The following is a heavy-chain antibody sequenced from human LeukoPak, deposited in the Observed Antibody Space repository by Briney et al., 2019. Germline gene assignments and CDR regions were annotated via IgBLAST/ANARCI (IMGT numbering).Heavy chain of an antibody. CDR1: GGSISSSSYY. CDR2: IYYSGST. CDR3: ARQIDYDYVWGSFHFDY. D-gene: IGHD3-16*01. Sequence: SETLSLTCTVSGGSISSSSYYWGWIRQPPGKGLEWIGSIYYSGSTYYNPSLKSRVTISVDTSKNQFSLKLSSVTAADTAVYYCARQIDYDYVWGSFHFDYWGQGTLVTVSS. V-gene: IGHV4-39*01. J-gene: IGHJ4*02.